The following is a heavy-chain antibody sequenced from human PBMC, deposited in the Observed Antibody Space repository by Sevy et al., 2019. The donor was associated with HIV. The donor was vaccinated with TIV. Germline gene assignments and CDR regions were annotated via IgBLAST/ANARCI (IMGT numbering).Heavy chain of an antibody. CDR1: EFTFSKYW. CDR2: IKGVGSDK. D-gene: IGHD2-21*02. J-gene: IGHJ4*02. CDR3: VRGGGACDY. V-gene: IGHV3-7*01. Sequence: GGSLRLSCAASEFTFSKYWMGWVRQAPGKGPEWVANIKGVGSDKYYLDSVKGRFTISRDNAKSSLYLRMNSLRDEDTATYYCVRGGGACDYWGQGTLVTVSS.